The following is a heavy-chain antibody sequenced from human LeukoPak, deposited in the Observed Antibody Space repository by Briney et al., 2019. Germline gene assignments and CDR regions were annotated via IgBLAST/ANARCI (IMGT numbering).Heavy chain of an antibody. D-gene: IGHD1-1*01. V-gene: IGHV1-3*01. CDR3: ARDRGGTGDFDY. Sequence: ASVKVSCKASGYTFTSYAMHWVRRAPGQRLEWMGWINAGNGDTKYSQKFQGRVTIARDTSASTAYMGLSSLRSEDTAVYYCARDRGGTGDFDYWGQGTLVTVSS. CDR1: GYTFTSYA. J-gene: IGHJ4*02. CDR2: INAGNGDT.